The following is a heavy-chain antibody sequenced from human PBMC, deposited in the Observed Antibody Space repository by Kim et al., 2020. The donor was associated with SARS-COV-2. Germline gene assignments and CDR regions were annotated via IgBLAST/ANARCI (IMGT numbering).Heavy chain of an antibody. CDR2: ISSNGGST. Sequence: GGSLRLSCSASGFTFSSYAMHWVRQAPGKGLEYVSAISSNGGSTYYADSVKGRFTISRDNSKNTLYLQMSSLRAEDTAVYYCVKNRGTIFGVDDFDPWGQGTLVTVSS. CDR3: VKNRGTIFGVDDFDP. V-gene: IGHV3-64D*06. J-gene: IGHJ5*02. D-gene: IGHD3-3*01. CDR1: GFTFSSYA.